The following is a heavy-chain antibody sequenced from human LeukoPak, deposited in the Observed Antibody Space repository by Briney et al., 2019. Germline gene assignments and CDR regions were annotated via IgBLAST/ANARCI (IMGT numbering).Heavy chain of an antibody. CDR3: ARVQSIAAAAPGY. D-gene: IGHD6-13*01. CDR2: INTNTGNP. J-gene: IGHJ4*02. CDR1: GYTFTGYY. V-gene: IGHV7-4-1*02. Sequence: ASVKVSCTASGYTFTGYYMHWVRQAPGQGLEWMGWINTNTGNPTYAQGFTGRFVFSLDTSVSTAYLQISSLKAEDTAVYYCARVQSIAAAAPGYWGQGTLVTVSS.